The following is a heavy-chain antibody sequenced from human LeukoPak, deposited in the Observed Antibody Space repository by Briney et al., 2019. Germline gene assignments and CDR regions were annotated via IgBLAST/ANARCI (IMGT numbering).Heavy chain of an antibody. V-gene: IGHV3-23*01. CDR1: GFTFSSYT. Sequence: GGSLRLSCAASGFTFSSYTMSWVRQAPGKGLEWVSAISHTSEYTYHADSVKGRFTISRDSSRNTLFLQMNSLRAEDTALYFCARKAQYNGHYPLDYWGQGTLVTVSS. CDR3: ARKAQYNGHYPLDY. J-gene: IGHJ4*02. CDR2: ISHTSEYT. D-gene: IGHD1-7*01.